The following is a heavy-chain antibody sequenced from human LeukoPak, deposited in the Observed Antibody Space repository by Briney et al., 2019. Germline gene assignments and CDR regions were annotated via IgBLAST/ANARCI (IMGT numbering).Heavy chain of an antibody. Sequence: WASVKVSCKASGYTFTGYYMHWVRQAPGQGLEWMGWINPNSGGTNYAQKFQGRVTMTRDTSISTAYMELSRLRSDDTAVYYCARDDRRTAHMVRGVNYWGQGTLVTVSS. CDR3: ARDDRRTAHMVRGVNY. J-gene: IGHJ4*02. V-gene: IGHV1-2*02. CDR2: INPNSGGT. D-gene: IGHD3-10*01. CDR1: GYTFTGYY.